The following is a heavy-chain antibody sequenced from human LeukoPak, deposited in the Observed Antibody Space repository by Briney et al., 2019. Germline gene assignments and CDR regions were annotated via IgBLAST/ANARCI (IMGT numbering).Heavy chain of an antibody. CDR1: GGSISSYY. CDR2: IYYSGST. J-gene: IGHJ4*02. D-gene: IGHD2-21*01. V-gene: IGHV4-59*01. Sequence: SETLSLTCTVFGGSISSYYWSWIRQPPGKGLEWIGYIYYSGSTNYNPSLKSRVTISVDTSKNQFSLKLSSVTAADTAVYYCARVFGYFDYWGQGTLVTVSS. CDR3: ARVFGYFDY.